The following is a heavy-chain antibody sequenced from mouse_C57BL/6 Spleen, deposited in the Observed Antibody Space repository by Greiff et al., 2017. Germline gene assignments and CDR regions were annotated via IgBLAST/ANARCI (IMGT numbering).Heavy chain of an antibody. CDR3: AYYYGSRRNWYFDV. J-gene: IGHJ1*03. CDR1: GFNIKDYY. V-gene: IGHV14-2*01. Sequence: VQLQQSGAELVKPGASVKLSCTASGFNIKDYYMHWVKQRTEQGLEWIGRIDPEDGETKYAPKFPGKATITADTSSNTAYLQLSSLTSEDTAVYYCAYYYGSRRNWYFDVWGTGTTVTVSS. CDR2: IDPEDGET. D-gene: IGHD1-1*01.